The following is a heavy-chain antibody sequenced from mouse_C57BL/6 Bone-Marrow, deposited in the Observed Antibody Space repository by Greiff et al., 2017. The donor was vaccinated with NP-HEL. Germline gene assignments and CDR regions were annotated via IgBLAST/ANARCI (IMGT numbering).Heavy chain of an antibody. CDR1: GYTFTDYE. Sequence: QVQLQQSGAELVRPGASVTLSCKASGYTFTDYEMHWVKQTPVHGLEWIGAIDPETGGTAYNQKFKGKAILTADKSSSTAYMELRSLTSEDSAVYYCTRSLPNLYYYAMDYWGQGTSVTVSS. J-gene: IGHJ4*01. D-gene: IGHD2-10*01. V-gene: IGHV1-15*01. CDR2: IDPETGGT. CDR3: TRSLPNLYYYAMDY.